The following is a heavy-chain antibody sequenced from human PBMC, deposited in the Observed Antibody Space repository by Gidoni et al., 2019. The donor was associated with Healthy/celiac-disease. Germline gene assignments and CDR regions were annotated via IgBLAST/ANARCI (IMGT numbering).Heavy chain of an antibody. D-gene: IGHD2-8*02. J-gene: IGHJ4*02. V-gene: IGHV4-39*01. Sequence: GSTYYNPSLKSRVTISVDTSKNQFSLKLSSVTAADTAVYYCARGGVVYAFDYWGQGTLVTVSS. CDR3: ARGGVVYAFDY. CDR2: GST.